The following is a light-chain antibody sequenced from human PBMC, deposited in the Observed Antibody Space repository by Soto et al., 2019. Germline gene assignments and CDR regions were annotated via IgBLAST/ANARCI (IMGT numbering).Light chain of an antibody. CDR1: SSDVGGYNY. Sequence: QSALTQPASVSGSPGQSITISCTGTSSDVGGYNYVSWYQQHTGKAPKLMIYDVSTRPSGVSNRFSGSKSGNTASLTISGLQAEDDGDYYCCSYTSSTTLIFGGGTKLTVL. V-gene: IGLV2-14*03. CDR3: CSYTSSTTLI. CDR2: DVS. J-gene: IGLJ2*01.